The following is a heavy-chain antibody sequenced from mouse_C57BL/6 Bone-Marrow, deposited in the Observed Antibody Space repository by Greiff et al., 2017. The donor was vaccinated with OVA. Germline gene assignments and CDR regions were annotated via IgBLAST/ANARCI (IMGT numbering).Heavy chain of an antibody. CDR2: IWSGGST. V-gene: IGHV2-2*01. CDR1: GFSLTSYG. Sequence: VQLQQSGPGLVQPSQSLSITCTVSGFSLTSYGVHWVRQSPGKGLEWLGVIWSGGSTDYNAAFISRLSISKDNSKSQVFFKMNSLQADDTAIYYCARPGLYWYFDVWGTGTTVTVSS. J-gene: IGHJ1*03. CDR3: ARPGLYWYFDV.